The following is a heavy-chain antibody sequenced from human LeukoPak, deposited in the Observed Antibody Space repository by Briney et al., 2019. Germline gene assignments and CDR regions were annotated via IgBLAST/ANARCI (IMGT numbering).Heavy chain of an antibody. Sequence: ASVKVSCKASGYTFTGYYMHWVRQAPGQGLEWMGRINPNSGGTNYAQKLQGRVTMTRDTSISTAYMELSRLRSDDTAVYYCARGNKGYSYGYWFDPWGQGTLVTVSS. V-gene: IGHV1-2*06. CDR1: GYTFTGYY. D-gene: IGHD5-18*01. J-gene: IGHJ5*02. CDR2: INPNSGGT. CDR3: ARGNKGYSYGYWFDP.